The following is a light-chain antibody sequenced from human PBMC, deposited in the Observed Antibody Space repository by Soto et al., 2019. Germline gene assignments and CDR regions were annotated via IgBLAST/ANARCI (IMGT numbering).Light chain of an antibody. CDR3: QQYGSVPLT. CDR2: GAS. J-gene: IGKJ4*01. Sequence: EIVLTQSPGTLSLSPGERATLSCRASESVSTNYLAWYQQKPGQAPRLLISGASSRATGIPDRFSGSGSGADYNLTINSLEPEDCAVYYCQQYGSVPLTFGGGTKVEIK. CDR1: ESVSTNY. V-gene: IGKV3-20*01.